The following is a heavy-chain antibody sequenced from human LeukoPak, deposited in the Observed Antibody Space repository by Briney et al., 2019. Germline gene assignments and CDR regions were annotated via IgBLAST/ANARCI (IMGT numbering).Heavy chain of an antibody. CDR2: LSGSGGGT. Sequence: GGSLRLSCAVSGITLSNYGMSWVRQAPGKGPEWVAGLSGSGGGTNYADSVQARFTISRDNPKNTLYLQMNSLRAEDTAVYFCAKRGVVIRVFLVGFHKEAYYFDSWGQGALVTVSS. D-gene: IGHD3-10*01. J-gene: IGHJ4*02. CDR1: GITLSNYG. V-gene: IGHV3-23*01. CDR3: AKRGVVIRVFLVGFHKEAYYFDS.